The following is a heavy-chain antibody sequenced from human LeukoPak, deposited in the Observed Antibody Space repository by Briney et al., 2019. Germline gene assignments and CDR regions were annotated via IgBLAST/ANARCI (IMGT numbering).Heavy chain of an antibody. CDR1: GGSFSGYY. Sequence: SETLSLTCAVYGGSFSGYYWSWIRQPPGKGLEWIGEINHSGSTNYNPSLKSRVTISVDTSKNQFSLKLSSVTAADTAVYYCARAQGAWIFRLSPGGIFDPWGQGTLVTVSS. CDR3: ARAQGAWIFRLSPGGIFDP. J-gene: IGHJ5*02. V-gene: IGHV4-34*01. D-gene: IGHD2-2*03. CDR2: INHSGST.